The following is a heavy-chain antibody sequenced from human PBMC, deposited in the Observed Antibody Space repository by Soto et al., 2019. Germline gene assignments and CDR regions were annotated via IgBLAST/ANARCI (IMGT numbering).Heavy chain of an antibody. CDR2: ISGSGGST. J-gene: IGHJ4*02. Sequence: GGSLRLSCAASGFTFSSYAMSWVRQAPGKGLEWVSAISGSGGSTYYADSVKGRFTISRENSKNTLYLQMNSLRAEDTAVYYCAAPIFGVDVYFDYWGQGTLVTVSS. D-gene: IGHD3-3*01. V-gene: IGHV3-23*01. CDR1: GFTFSSYA. CDR3: AAPIFGVDVYFDY.